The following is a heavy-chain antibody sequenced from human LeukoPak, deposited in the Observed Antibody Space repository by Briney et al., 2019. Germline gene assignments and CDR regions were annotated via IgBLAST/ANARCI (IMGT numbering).Heavy chain of an antibody. CDR2: INHSGST. CDR3: ARHFTGQGYSYGVYGY. V-gene: IGHV4-34*01. D-gene: IGHD5-18*01. CDR1: GGSFSGYY. Sequence: SETLSLTCAVYGGSFSGYYWSWIRQPPGKGLEWIGEINHSGSTNYNPPLKSRVTISVDTSKNQFSLKLSSVTAADTAVYYCARHFTGQGYSYGVYGYWGQGTLVTVSS. J-gene: IGHJ4*02.